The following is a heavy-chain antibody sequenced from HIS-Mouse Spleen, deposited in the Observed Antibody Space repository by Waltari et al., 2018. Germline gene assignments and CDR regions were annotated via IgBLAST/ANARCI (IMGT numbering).Heavy chain of an antibody. CDR2: IYYSGGT. D-gene: IGHD6-13*01. CDR3: AREIPYSSSWYDWYFDL. V-gene: IGHV4-39*07. J-gene: IGHJ2*01. CDR1: GGSISSSSYY. Sequence: QLQLQESGPGLVKPSETLSLTCTVSGGSISSSSYYWGWIRQPPGKGLEWIGSIYYSGGTSDTPSLKSRVTISVDTSKNQFSLKLSSVTAADTAVYYCAREIPYSSSWYDWYFDLWGRGTLVTVSS.